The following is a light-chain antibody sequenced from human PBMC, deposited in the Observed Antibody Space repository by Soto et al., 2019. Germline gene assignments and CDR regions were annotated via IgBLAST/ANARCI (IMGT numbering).Light chain of an antibody. V-gene: IGKV1-39*01. J-gene: IGKJ4*01. Sequence: DIQMTQSPSSLSASVGERVTITCRASQNIKSFLNWYQQKPGEAPKLLIYATSSVQSGVPARFSGGRSGTDFSLSISSLQPEDFATYYCQQTYVAPVTFGGGTKVEI. CDR3: QQTYVAPVT. CDR1: QNIKSF. CDR2: ATS.